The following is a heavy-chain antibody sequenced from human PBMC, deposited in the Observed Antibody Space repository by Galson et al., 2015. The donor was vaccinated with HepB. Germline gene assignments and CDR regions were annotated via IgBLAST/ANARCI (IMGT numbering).Heavy chain of an antibody. CDR2: ISSSSSYI. D-gene: IGHD2-2*01. V-gene: IGHV3-21*01. CDR1: GFTFSSYS. Sequence: PRLSCAASGFTFSSYSMNWVRQAPGKGLEWVSSISSSSSYIYYADSVKGRFTISRDNAKNSLYLQMNSLRAEDTAVYYCARDGGDCSSTSCYAHYGMDVWGQGTTVTVSS. CDR3: ARDGGDCSSTSCYAHYGMDV. J-gene: IGHJ6*02.